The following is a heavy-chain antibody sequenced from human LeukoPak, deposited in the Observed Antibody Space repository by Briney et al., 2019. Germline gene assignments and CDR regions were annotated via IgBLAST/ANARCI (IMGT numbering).Heavy chain of an antibody. V-gene: IGHV4-4*08. D-gene: IGHD3-10*01. CDR2: IHHSGNS. J-gene: IGHJ4*02. CDR1: GASVTDYY. CDR3: ARERFGLFDY. Sequence: SETLSLTCTVSGASVTDYYWSWIRQSPGKGLEWISYIHHSGNSDYNPSLRSRVTTSLDTSKNQFSLRLTSVTAADTAVYYCARERFGLFDYWGQGTLVIVSS.